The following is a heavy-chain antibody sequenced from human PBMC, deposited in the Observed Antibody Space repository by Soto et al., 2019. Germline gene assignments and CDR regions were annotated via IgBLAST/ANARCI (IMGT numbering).Heavy chain of an antibody. J-gene: IGHJ4*02. D-gene: IGHD3-16*01. Sequence: HPGGSLRLSCAASGFTFSSYWMHWVRQAPGEGLVWVSRIKTDGSSTSYADSVKGRFTISRDNAKNTMYLQMNSLRAEDTAVYYCARVGVGHYEFDYWGQGTLVTVSS. CDR2: IKTDGSST. V-gene: IGHV3-74*01. CDR1: GFTFSSYW. CDR3: ARVGVGHYEFDY.